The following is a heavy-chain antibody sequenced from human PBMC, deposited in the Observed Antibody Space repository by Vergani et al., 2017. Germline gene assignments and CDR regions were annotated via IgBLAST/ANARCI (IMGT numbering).Heavy chain of an antibody. CDR1: GGSISSSSYY. J-gene: IGHJ4*02. Sequence: QLQLQESGPGLVKPSETLFLTCTVSGGSISSSSYYWGWIRQPPGKGLEWIGSIYYSGRTYYNPSLKSRVTIAVDTSKNQFSLKLSSVTAADTAVYYCARPGSSEMVPFDYWGQGALVTVSS. V-gene: IGHV4-39*01. CDR2: IYYSGRT. D-gene: IGHD5-12*01. CDR3: ARPGSSEMVPFDY.